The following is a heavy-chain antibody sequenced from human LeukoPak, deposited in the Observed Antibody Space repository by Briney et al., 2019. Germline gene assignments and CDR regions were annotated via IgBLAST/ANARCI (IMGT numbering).Heavy chain of an antibody. CDR3: ARDAAGLLGY. CDR1: GGSISSGGYY. Sequence: SETLSLTCTVSGGSISSGGYYWSWIRQHPGKGLEWIGYIYYSGSTYYNPSLKSRVTISVDTSKNQFSLKLSSVTAADTAVYYCARDAAGLLGYWGQGTLVTVSS. CDR2: IYYSGST. J-gene: IGHJ4*02. D-gene: IGHD2-15*01. V-gene: IGHV4-31*03.